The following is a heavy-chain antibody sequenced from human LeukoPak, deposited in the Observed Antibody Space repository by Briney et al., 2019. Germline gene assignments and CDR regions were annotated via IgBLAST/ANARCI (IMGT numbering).Heavy chain of an antibody. V-gene: IGHV4-59*12. D-gene: IGHD3-10*01. J-gene: IGHJ3*02. CDR2: IHYSGST. CDR1: GGSISSYY. CDR3: ARDKSRTYGSADAFDI. Sequence: SETLSLTCTVSGGSISSYYWSWIRQPPGKGLEWIGYIHYSGSTNYNPSLKSRVTMSVDTSKNQFSLKLSSVTAADTAVYYCARDKSRTYGSADAFDIWGQGTMVTVSS.